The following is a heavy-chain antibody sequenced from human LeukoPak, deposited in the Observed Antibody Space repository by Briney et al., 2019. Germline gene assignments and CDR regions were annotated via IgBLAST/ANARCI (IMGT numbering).Heavy chain of an antibody. Sequence: SETLSLTCTVSGGSISSSSYYWGWIRQPPGKGLEWIGSIYYSGSTYYNPSLKSRVTISVDTSKNQFSLKLSSVTAADTAVYYCAMREIPYYGSGSPYDYWGQGTLVTVSS. CDR2: IYYSGST. J-gene: IGHJ4*02. V-gene: IGHV4-39*07. CDR1: GGSISSSSYY. CDR3: AMREIPYYGSGSPYDY. D-gene: IGHD3-10*01.